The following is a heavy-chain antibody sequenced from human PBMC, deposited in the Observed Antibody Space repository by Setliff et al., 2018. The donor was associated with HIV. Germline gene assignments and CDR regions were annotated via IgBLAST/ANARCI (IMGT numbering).Heavy chain of an antibody. CDR3: ARDQLAMVRRNGMDV. CDR1: GYTFTSYP. V-gene: IGHV1-46*01. CDR2: INTSGGSA. J-gene: IGHJ6*02. D-gene: IGHD3-10*01. Sequence: ASVKVSCKASGYTFTSYPMHWVRQAPGQGLEWMGVINTSGGSAGYAEKFRGRFTMSRDSAKNTLYVQMNSLRVEDTAVYYCARDQLAMVRRNGMDVWGQGTTVTVSS.